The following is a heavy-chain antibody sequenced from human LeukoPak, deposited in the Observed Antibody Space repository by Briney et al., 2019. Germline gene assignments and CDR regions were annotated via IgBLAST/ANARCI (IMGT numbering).Heavy chain of an antibody. CDR3: ARLYDILTSNSFDP. J-gene: IGHJ5*02. CDR2: IYPGDSDT. Sequence: GESLKISCKGSGYSFSNYWIGWVRQMPGKGLEWKGIIYPGDSDTRYSPSFQGQVTISADKSISTAYVQWSSLKASDTAMYYCARLYDILTSNSFDPWGQGTLVTVSS. CDR1: GYSFSNYW. V-gene: IGHV5-51*01. D-gene: IGHD3-9*01.